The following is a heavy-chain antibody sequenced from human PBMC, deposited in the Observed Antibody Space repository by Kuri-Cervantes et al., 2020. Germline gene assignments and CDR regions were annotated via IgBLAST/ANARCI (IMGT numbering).Heavy chain of an antibody. J-gene: IGHJ4*02. V-gene: IGHV3-30-3*01. CDR2: ISYDGSNK. Sequence: GESLKISRAASGFTFSSYAMHWVRQAPGKGLEWVAVISYDGSNKYYADSVKGRFTISRDNSKNTLYLQMNSLRAEDTAVYYCARDFSVTNPFSFDYWGQGTLVTVSS. D-gene: IGHD2-21*02. CDR3: ARDFSVTNPFSFDY. CDR1: GFTFSSYA.